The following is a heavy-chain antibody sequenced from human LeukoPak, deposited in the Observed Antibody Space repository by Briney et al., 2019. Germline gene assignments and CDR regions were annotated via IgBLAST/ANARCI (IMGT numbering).Heavy chain of an antibody. J-gene: IGHJ4*02. CDR1: GFTFSSYW. V-gene: IGHV3-21*01. D-gene: IGHD3-16*02. CDR3: ARGITFGGVIVTD. Sequence: GGSLRLSCAASGFTFSSYWMHWVRQAPGKGLEWVSSISSSSSYIYYADSVKGRLTFSRDNAKNSLYLQMNSLRAEDTAVYYCARGITFGGVIVTDWGQGTLVTVSS. CDR2: ISSSSSYI.